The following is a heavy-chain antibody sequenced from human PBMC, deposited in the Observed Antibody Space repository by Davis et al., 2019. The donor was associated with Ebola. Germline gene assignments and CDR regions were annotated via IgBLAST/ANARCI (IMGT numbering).Heavy chain of an antibody. Sequence: PGGSLRLSCAASGFTFSKYSMNWVRQAPGKGLEWVSYISSGSSTIYYADSVKGRFTISRDNAKSTLYLQMNSLTAEDTAVYYCVRTTYGAPEYWGQGTLVTVSS. D-gene: IGHD4-17*01. CDR2: ISSGSSTI. J-gene: IGHJ4*02. V-gene: IGHV3-48*04. CDR1: GFTFSKYS. CDR3: VRTTYGAPEY.